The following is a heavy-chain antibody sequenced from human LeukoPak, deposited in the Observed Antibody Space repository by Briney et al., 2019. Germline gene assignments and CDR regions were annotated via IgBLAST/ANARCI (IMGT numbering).Heavy chain of an antibody. CDR3: ARETYSSAWWPRQIDY. J-gene: IGHJ4*02. CDR1: GGTFSSYA. D-gene: IGHD6-19*01. V-gene: IGHV1-69*13. Sequence: SVKVSCKASGGTFSSYAISWVRQAPGQGLEWMGGIIPILHTANYAQKFQGRVTITADESTSTAYMELSSLRSEGTAVYYCARETYSSAWWPRQIDYWGQGTLVTVSS. CDR2: IIPILHTA.